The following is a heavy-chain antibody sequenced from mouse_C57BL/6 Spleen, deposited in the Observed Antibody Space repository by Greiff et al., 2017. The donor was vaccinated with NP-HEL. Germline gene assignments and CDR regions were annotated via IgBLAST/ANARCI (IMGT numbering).Heavy chain of an antibody. CDR2: INPNNGGT. V-gene: IGHV1-18*01. J-gene: IGHJ3*01. CDR3: ARPPWFAY. Sequence: EVQLVESGPELVKPGASVKIPCKASGYTFTDYNMDWVKQSHGKSLEWIGDINPNNGGTIYNQKFKGKATLTVDKSSSTAYMELRSLTSEDTAVYYGARPPWFAYWGQGTLVTGSA. CDR1: GYTFTDYN.